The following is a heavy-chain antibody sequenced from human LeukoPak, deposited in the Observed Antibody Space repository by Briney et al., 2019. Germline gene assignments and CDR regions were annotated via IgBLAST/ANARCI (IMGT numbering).Heavy chain of an antibody. CDR3: AKEIHAYGDYPLDY. Sequence: GGSLRLSCAASGFTFSTYELHWVRQAPGKGLEWVASIRYDGSNQYYADSVKGRFTISRDNSKSTLYLQMNSLRTDDTAVYYCAKEIHAYGDYPLDYWGQGTLVTVSS. CDR2: IRYDGSNQ. CDR1: GFTFSTYE. D-gene: IGHD4-17*01. J-gene: IGHJ4*02. V-gene: IGHV3-30*02.